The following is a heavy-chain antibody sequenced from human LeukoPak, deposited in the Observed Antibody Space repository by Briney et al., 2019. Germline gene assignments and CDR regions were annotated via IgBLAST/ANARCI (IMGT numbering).Heavy chain of an antibody. CDR3: ARDRSAVYCSSTSCKGWFDP. D-gene: IGHD2-2*01. Sequence: SETLSLTCTVSGGSISSYYWSWIRQPAGKGLEWIGRIYTSGSTNYNPSLKSRVTMSVDTSKNQFSLKLSSVTAADTAVYYCARDRSAVYCSSTSCKGWFDPWGQGTLVPVSS. CDR2: IYTSGST. V-gene: IGHV4-4*07. CDR1: GGSISSYY. J-gene: IGHJ5*02.